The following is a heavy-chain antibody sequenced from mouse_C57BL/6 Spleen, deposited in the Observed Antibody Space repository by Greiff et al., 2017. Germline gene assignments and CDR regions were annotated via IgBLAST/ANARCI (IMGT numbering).Heavy chain of an antibody. D-gene: IGHD1-1*01. CDR1: GYTFTSYW. J-gene: IGHJ1*03. CDR2: INPSNGGT. Sequence: QVQLQQPGTELVKPGASVKLSCKASGYTFTSYWMHWVKQRPGQGLEWIGNINPSNGGTTYNEKFKSKATLTVDKSSSTAYMQLSSLTSEDSAVYYCARDGSSYWYFDVWGTGTTVTVSS. V-gene: IGHV1-53*01. CDR3: ARDGSSYWYFDV.